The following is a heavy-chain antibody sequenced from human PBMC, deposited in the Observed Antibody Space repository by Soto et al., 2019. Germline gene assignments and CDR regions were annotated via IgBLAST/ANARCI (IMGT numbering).Heavy chain of an antibody. CDR1: GFTFSNFA. J-gene: IGHJ6*02. CDR2: LSGSGGST. D-gene: IGHD3-10*01. Sequence: EVQLLESGGDLVQPGGSLRLSCAASGFTFSNFAMTWVRQAPGKGLEWVSGLSGSGGSTYYTDSVKGRFTISRDNFENALYLEMNSLRAGDTARYYCAIWMRRGASRLDVWGQGTTVTGFS. CDR3: AIWMRRGASRLDV. V-gene: IGHV3-23*01.